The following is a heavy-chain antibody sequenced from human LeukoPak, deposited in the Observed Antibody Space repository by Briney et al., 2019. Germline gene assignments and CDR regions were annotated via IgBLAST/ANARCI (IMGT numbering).Heavy chain of an antibody. CDR1: GGSFSGYY. CDR3: ANSHSYEDSPFDY. CDR2: INHSGST. V-gene: IGHV4-34*01. J-gene: IGHJ4*02. D-gene: IGHD5-18*01. Sequence: SEALSLTCAVYGGSFSGYYWSWIRQPPGKGLEWIGEINHSGSTYYNPSLKSRVTISVDTSKNQFSLKLSSVTAADTAVYYCANSHSYEDSPFDYWGQGTLVTVSS.